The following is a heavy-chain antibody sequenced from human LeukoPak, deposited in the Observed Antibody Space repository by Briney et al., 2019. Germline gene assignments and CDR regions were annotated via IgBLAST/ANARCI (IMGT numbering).Heavy chain of an antibody. Sequence: GGSLRLSCAASGFTFRNYEMNWVRQAPGKGLEWVAVISYDGSNKYYADSVKGRFTISRDNSKNTLYLQMNSLRAEDTAVYYCARETYYYYYMDVWGKGTTVTVSS. CDR3: ARETYYYYYMDV. CDR2: ISYDGSNK. CDR1: GFTFRNYE. V-gene: IGHV3-30*04. J-gene: IGHJ6*03.